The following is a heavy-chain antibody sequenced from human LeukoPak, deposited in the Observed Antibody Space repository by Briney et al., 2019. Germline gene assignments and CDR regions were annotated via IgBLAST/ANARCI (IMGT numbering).Heavy chain of an antibody. CDR3: ARDSRRDGYNLDY. D-gene: IGHD5-24*01. CDR1: GDSISSGSYY. CDR2: IYSSGRT. J-gene: IGHJ4*02. Sequence: SETLSLTCTVSGDSISSGSYYWSWIRQPAGEGLEWIGRIYSSGRTHYNPSLKSRVTISRDTSKNEFSLKLSSVTAADTAVYYCARDSRRDGYNLDYWGRGTLVTVSS. V-gene: IGHV4-61*02.